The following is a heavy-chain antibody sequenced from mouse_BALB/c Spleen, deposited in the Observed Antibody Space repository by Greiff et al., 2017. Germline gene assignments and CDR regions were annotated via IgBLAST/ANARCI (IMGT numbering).Heavy chain of an antibody. J-gene: IGHJ4*01. CDR2: ISSGSSTI. V-gene: IGHV5-17*02. Sequence: EVQLQESGGGLVQPGGSRKLSCAASGFTFSSFGMHWVRQAPEKGLEWVAYISSGSSTIYYADTVKGRFTISSNNPKNTLFLQMTSLRSEDTAMYYCARSPSLLWYAMDYWGQGTSVTVSS. CDR3: ARSPSLLWYAMDY. D-gene: IGHD6-1*01. CDR1: GFTFSSFG.